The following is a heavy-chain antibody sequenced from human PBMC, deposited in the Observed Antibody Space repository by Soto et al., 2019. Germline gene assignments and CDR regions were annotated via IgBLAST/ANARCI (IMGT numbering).Heavy chain of an antibody. V-gene: IGHV4-30-4*01. CDR3: ATGQDTAMARAWFDP. CDR1: GGSISSGDYY. CDR2: IYYSGST. D-gene: IGHD5-18*01. Sequence: PSETLSLTCTVSGGSISSGDYYWRWIRQPPGKGLEWIGYIYYSGSTYYNPSLKSRVTISVDTSKNQFSLKLSSVTAADTAVYYCATGQDTAMARAWFDPWGQGTLVTVSP. J-gene: IGHJ5*02.